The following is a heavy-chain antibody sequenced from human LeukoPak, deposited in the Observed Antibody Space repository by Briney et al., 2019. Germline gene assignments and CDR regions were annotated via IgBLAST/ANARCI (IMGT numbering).Heavy chain of an antibody. CDR1: GGSISSSSYY. Sequence: PSETLSLICTVSGGSISSSSYYWGWIRQPPGKGLEWIGSIYYSGSTYYNPSLKSRVTISVDTSKNQFSLKLSSVTAADTAVYYCARHAPVGDILTGYYNPIDYWGQGTLVTVSS. CDR3: ARHAPVGDILTGYYNPIDY. D-gene: IGHD3-9*01. CDR2: IYYSGST. J-gene: IGHJ4*02. V-gene: IGHV4-39*01.